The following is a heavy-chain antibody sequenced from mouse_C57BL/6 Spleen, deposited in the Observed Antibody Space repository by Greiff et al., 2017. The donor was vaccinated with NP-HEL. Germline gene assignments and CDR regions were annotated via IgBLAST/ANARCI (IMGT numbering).Heavy chain of an antibody. CDR3: ARAGRLPWYFDV. Sequence: EVMLVESEGGLVQPGSSMKLSCTASGFTFSDYYMAWVRQVPEKGLEWVANINYDGSSTYYLDSLKSRFIISRDNAKNILYLQMSSLKSEDTATYYCARAGRLPWYFDVWGTGTTVTVSS. J-gene: IGHJ1*03. V-gene: IGHV5-16*01. CDR2: INYDGSST. D-gene: IGHD2-4*01. CDR1: GFTFSDYY.